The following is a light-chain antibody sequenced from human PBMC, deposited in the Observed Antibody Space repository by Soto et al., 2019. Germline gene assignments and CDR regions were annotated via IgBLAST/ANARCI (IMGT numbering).Light chain of an antibody. Sequence: QSVLTQPASVSGSPGQSITISCTGTSSDVGGYNYVSWYQQHPGKAPKLMIYEVSNRPSGVSNRFSGSKSGNTASLTISGRQAEDEAEYYCSSYTSSSNVVFCGGTKLTVL. V-gene: IGLV2-14*01. CDR2: EVS. CDR1: SSDVGGYNY. CDR3: SSYTSSSNVV. J-gene: IGLJ2*01.